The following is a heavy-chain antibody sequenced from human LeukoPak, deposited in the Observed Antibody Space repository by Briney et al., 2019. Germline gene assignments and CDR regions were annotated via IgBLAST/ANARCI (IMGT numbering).Heavy chain of an antibody. J-gene: IGHJ4*02. D-gene: IGHD6-13*01. CDR3: ARASWRDNIAAAGTNDY. V-gene: IGHV1-69*04. Sequence: SVKVSCKASGGTFSSYAISWVRQAPGQGLEWMGRIIPILGIANYAQKFQGRVTITADKSTSTAYMELSSLRSEDTAVYYCARASWRDNIAAAGTNDYWGQGTLVTVSS. CDR1: GGTFSSYA. CDR2: IIPILGIA.